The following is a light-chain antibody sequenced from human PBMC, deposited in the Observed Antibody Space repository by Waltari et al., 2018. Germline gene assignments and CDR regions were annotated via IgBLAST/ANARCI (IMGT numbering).Light chain of an antibody. CDR1: QSVSSSY. J-gene: IGKJ1*01. CDR3: QQYVSSPWT. Sequence: EIVLTQSPGTLSLSPGERATLSCRVSQSVSSSYLAWYQQKPGQAPRVLIHGASNRATGIPDRFSGSGSGTDFTLTISRLEPEDFAVYYCQQYVSSPWTFGQGTKVEIK. CDR2: GAS. V-gene: IGKV3-20*01.